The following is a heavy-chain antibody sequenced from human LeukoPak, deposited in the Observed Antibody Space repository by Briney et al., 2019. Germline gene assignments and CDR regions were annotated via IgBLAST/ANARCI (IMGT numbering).Heavy chain of an antibody. CDR2: IYYSGST. CDR3: ARDLGDSSPADY. Sequence: SETLSLTCTVSGGSISSSSYYWGWIRQPPGTGLEWIGSIYYSGSTYYNPSLKSRVTISVDTSKNQFSLKLSSVTAADTAVYYCARDLGDSSPADYWGQGTLVTVSS. D-gene: IGHD3-22*01. J-gene: IGHJ4*02. V-gene: IGHV4-39*07. CDR1: GGSISSSSYY.